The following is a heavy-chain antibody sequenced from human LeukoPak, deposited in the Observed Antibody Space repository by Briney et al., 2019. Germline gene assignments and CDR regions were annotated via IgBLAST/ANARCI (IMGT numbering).Heavy chain of an antibody. D-gene: IGHD3-10*01. CDR1: GFTFSSYA. CDR2: ISYDGSNK. J-gene: IGHJ4*02. Sequence: PGRSLRLSCAASGFTFSSYAMHWVRQAPGKGLEWVAVISYDGSNKYYADSVKGRFTISRDNSKNTLYLQMNSLRAEDTAVYYCARDPLWFGDLFPYYFDYWAQVTLVTVSS. CDR3: ARDPLWFGDLFPYYFDY. V-gene: IGHV3-30*04.